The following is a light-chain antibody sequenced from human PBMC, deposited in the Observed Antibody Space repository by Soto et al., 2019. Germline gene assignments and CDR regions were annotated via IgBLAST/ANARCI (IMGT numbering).Light chain of an antibody. Sequence: IQMTQSPSTLSASVGDRVTITCRASQSISGWLAWYQQKPGKAPKLLIYDVSSLESGVPSRFSGSGSGTKFTLAISSLQPDDFATYYCQQYNSYPWTFGQGTKVDIK. CDR2: DVS. CDR3: QQYNSYPWT. J-gene: IGKJ1*01. V-gene: IGKV1-5*01. CDR1: QSISGW.